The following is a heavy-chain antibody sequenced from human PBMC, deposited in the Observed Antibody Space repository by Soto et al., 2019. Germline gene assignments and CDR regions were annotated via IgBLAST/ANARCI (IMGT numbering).Heavy chain of an antibody. CDR1: GGSISSSNW. V-gene: IGHV4-4*02. CDR3: ATLPPRVVASLLPIPT. D-gene: IGHD1-26*01. CDR2: IYHSGNT. Sequence: VQLRQSGPGLVKPSGTLSLTCAVSGGSISSSNWWTWVRQAPGKGLAWIGEIYHSGNTYYNPSLKCRVTITVDKSNNQFSLKLNSVTAADTAVYYCATLPPRVVASLLPIPTWGQGTLVTVSS. J-gene: IGHJ5*02.